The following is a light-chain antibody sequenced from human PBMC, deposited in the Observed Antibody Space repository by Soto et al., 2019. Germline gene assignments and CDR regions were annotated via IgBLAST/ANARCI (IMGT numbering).Light chain of an antibody. V-gene: IGKV1-27*01. CDR1: QGISNY. Sequence: DIQMTQSPSSLSASVGDRVTITCRASQGISNYLAWYQQKPGQVPKLLIYAASTLQSGVPSRFSGSGAGTDFTLTISSLQPEDVATSYCQKYNSAPWTFGQGKKVEIQ. J-gene: IGKJ1*01. CDR2: AAS. CDR3: QKYNSAPWT.